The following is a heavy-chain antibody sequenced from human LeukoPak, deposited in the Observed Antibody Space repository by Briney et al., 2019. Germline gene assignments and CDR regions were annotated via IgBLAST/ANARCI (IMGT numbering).Heavy chain of an antibody. D-gene: IGHD3-22*01. Sequence: GGSLRLSCAASGFTFSSYSMNWVRQAPGKGLEWVSSISSSSSYIYYADSVKGRFTISRDNSKNTLYLQMNSLRAEDTAVYYCARDDSRVYQYWGQGTLVTVSS. CDR2: ISSSSSYI. CDR1: GFTFSSYS. V-gene: IGHV3-21*01. J-gene: IGHJ4*02. CDR3: ARDDSRVYQY.